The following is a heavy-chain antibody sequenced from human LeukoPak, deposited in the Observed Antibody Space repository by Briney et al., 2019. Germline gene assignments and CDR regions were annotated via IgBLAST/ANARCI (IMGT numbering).Heavy chain of an antibody. CDR2: ISYDGSNK. CDR1: GFTFSSYG. V-gene: IGHV3-30*18. CDR3: AKRAKSYYDSSGYHFDY. D-gene: IGHD3-22*01. Sequence: PGGSLRLSCAASGFTFSSYGMHWVRQAPGKGLEWVAVISYDGSNKYYADSVKGRFTISRDNSKNTLYLQMNSLRAEDTAVYYCAKRAKSYYDSSGYHFDYWGRGTLVTVSS. J-gene: IGHJ4*02.